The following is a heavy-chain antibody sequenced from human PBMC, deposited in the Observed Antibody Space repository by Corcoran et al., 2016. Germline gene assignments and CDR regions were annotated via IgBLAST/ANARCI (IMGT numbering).Heavy chain of an antibody. Sequence: QVQLVESGGGVVQPGRSLRLSCAASGFTFSSYGMHWVRQAPGKGLEWVAVISYDGSNKYYADSVKGRLTISRDNSKNTLYLQMNSLRAEDTAVYYCAKTGDEVDSEACRMDVWGQGTTVTVSS. V-gene: IGHV3-30*18. CDR1: GFTFSSYG. CDR2: ISYDGSNK. CDR3: AKTGDEVDSEACRMDV. J-gene: IGHJ6*02. D-gene: IGHD1-26*01.